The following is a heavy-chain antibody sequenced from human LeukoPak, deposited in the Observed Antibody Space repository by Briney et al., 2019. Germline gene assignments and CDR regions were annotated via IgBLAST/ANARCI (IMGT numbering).Heavy chain of an antibody. Sequence: PSETLSLTCAVYGGSFSGYYWSWIRQPPGKGLEWIGEINHSGSTNYNPSLKSRVTISVDTSKNQFSLKLSSVTAADTAVYYCARDYGKARVATIPFDYWGQGTLVTVSS. CDR3: ARDYGKARVATIPFDY. CDR2: INHSGST. V-gene: IGHV4-34*01. D-gene: IGHD5-12*01. J-gene: IGHJ4*02. CDR1: GGSFSGYY.